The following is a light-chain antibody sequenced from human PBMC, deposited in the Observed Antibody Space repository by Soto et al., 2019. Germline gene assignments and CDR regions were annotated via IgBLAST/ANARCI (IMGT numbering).Light chain of an antibody. Sequence: DIVMTQSPDSLAVSLGERATINCKSSQSVLYSSNYNNYLAWYQQRPGQPPKLLIYWASTRESGVPDRFSGSGSGTDFTLTITSLQAEDVAVYYCQQYYSTPPTFGQGTKLEIK. CDR1: QSVLYSSNYNNY. CDR2: WAS. J-gene: IGKJ2*01. V-gene: IGKV4-1*01. CDR3: QQYYSTPPT.